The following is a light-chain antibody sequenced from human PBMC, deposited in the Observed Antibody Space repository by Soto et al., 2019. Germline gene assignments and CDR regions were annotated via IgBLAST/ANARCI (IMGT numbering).Light chain of an antibody. CDR1: SSKIGNNY. J-gene: IGLJ3*02. CDR2: DNN. V-gene: IGLV1-51*01. Sequence: QSVLTQPPSVAAAPGQRVTISGSGTSSKIGNNYISWYQQLPGTAPKLLIYDNNKRPSGIPDRLSGSKSGTSATLGIAGLQTGDEANYYCGTWDSSLSAGVFGGGTKLTVL. CDR3: GTWDSSLSAGV.